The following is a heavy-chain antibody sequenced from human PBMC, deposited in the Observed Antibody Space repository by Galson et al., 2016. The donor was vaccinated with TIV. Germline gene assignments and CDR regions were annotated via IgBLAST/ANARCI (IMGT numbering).Heavy chain of an antibody. CDR1: GDSISSSSYY. Sequence: SETLSLTCTVSGDSISSSSYYWGWIRQPPGKGLEWIGNLFYGGGTNSNPSLKSRVTISVDTSKNQFSLRLSSVTAADTAVYYCARDVWVAYTDRPYFDSWGQGILVTVSS. D-gene: IGHD1-26*01. CDR3: ARDVWVAYTDRPYFDS. CDR2: LFYGGGT. V-gene: IGHV4-39*07. J-gene: IGHJ4*02.